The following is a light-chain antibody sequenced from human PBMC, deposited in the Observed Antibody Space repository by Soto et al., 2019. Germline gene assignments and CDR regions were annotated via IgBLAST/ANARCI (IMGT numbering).Light chain of an antibody. CDR3: GSYAGDVPA. Sequence: QSALTQPPSASGSPGQSVAISCTGTSSDVGRYDYVSWYQQHPGKAPKLIIYGVSERPSGVPDRFSGSKSGNTALLTVSGLQAEDEAVYYCGSYAGDVPAFGGGTKVTVL. J-gene: IGLJ2*01. CDR1: SSDVGRYDY. CDR2: GVS. V-gene: IGLV2-8*01.